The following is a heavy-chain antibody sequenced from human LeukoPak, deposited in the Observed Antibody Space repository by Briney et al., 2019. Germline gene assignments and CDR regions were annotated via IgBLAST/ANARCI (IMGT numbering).Heavy chain of an antibody. CDR2: IYLGDSET. CDR1: GYTFTSSW. Sequence: GESLKISCKGSGYTFTSSWIAWVRQMPGKSLEWMGIIYLGDSETRYSPSFQGQVTISADKSISTAYLQWSSLKPSDTAMYYCARHDPANWGFFDYWGQGTLVTVSS. CDR3: ARHDPANWGFFDY. V-gene: IGHV5-51*01. D-gene: IGHD7-27*01. J-gene: IGHJ4*02.